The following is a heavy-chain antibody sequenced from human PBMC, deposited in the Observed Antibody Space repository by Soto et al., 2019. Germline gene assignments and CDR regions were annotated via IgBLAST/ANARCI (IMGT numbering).Heavy chain of an antibody. J-gene: IGHJ4*02. D-gene: IGHD6-6*01. CDR1: GFTFNTYW. Sequence: PGGSLRLSCAASGFTFNTYWMSWVRQAPGKGLEWLANIKYYDSEKYYVDSVKGRFTISRDNTKNSLYLQMNSLRVEDTAVYYCAREWGTSSGRGSDYWGQGTLVTVSS. CDR2: IKYYDSEK. V-gene: IGHV3-7*01. CDR3: AREWGTSSGRGSDY.